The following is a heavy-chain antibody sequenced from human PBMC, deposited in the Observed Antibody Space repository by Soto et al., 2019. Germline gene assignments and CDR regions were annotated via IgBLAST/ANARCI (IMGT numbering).Heavy chain of an antibody. CDR1: GYSFTGYW. CDR2: IYPGDSDT. V-gene: IGHV5-51*01. Sequence: GESLKISCKGSGYSFTGYWIGWVRQLPRKGLQWMGIIYPGDSDTRYSPSFQGKVIIAADKSINTAYLQWSSQKASDTAMYLGARGHIVTTMGFDYWAQGTLCTVAS. J-gene: IGHJ4*02. CDR3: ARGHIVTTMGFDY. D-gene: IGHD5-12*01.